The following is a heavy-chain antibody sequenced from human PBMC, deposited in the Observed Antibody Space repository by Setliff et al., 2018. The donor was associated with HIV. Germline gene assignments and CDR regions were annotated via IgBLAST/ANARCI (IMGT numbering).Heavy chain of an antibody. CDR2: IHYSGST. V-gene: IGHV4-39*01. Sequence: PSETLSLTCTVSGDSITGSHYYWGWIRQPPWKGLEWIASIHYSGSTYDSPSVRSRVAIFVDTSKNQFSLRLNSVTATDAAMYYCSRSGIGYGGDSNTFDIWGQGTLVTVSS. J-gene: IGHJ3*02. CDR3: SRSGIGYGGDSNTFDI. CDR1: GDSITGSHYY. D-gene: IGHD2-21*02.